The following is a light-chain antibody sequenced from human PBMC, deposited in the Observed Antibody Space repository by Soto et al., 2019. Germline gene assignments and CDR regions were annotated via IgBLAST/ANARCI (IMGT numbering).Light chain of an antibody. Sequence: EIVMTQSPATLSVSAGERATIAXRASRSFSANFAWYQQEPGXAPRXXXDDXSTRATGSPDRFSGGGSGTDFTLTISRLDPEDFAVYYCQQYGSAPRTFGQGTKVDIK. V-gene: IGKV3-20*01. CDR1: RSFSAN. CDR3: QQYGSAPRT. CDR2: DXS. J-gene: IGKJ1*01.